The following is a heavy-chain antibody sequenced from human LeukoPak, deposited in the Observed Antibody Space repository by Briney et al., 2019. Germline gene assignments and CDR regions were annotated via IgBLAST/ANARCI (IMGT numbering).Heavy chain of an antibody. J-gene: IGHJ5*02. CDR2: INPNSGGT. D-gene: IGHD4-17*01. CDR1: GYTFTGYY. V-gene: IGHV1-2*02. Sequence: ASMKVSCKASGYTFTGYYMHWVRQAPGQGLEWMGWINPNSGGTNYAQKFQGRVTMTRDTSISTAYMELSRLRSDDTAVYYCASMTTVTTSLVRVPTPWFDPWGQGTLVTVSS. CDR3: ASMTTVTTSLVRVPTPWFDP.